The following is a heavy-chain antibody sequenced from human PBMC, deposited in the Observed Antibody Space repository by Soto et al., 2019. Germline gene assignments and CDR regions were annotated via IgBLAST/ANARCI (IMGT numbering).Heavy chain of an antibody. J-gene: IGHJ6*02. D-gene: IGHD6-19*01. CDR1: GFTFSDYY. CDR3: ARAVENYCGMDV. Sequence: QVQLVESGGGLVKPGGSLRLSCAASGFTFSDYYMKWIRQAPGKGLEWLSYSDGSSAYTNYADSVKGRFTISRDNAKNPLSLQLTSPREEYTAVHYCARAVENYCGMDVWGHGTAVTVSS. V-gene: IGHV3-11*06. CDR2: SDGSSAYT.